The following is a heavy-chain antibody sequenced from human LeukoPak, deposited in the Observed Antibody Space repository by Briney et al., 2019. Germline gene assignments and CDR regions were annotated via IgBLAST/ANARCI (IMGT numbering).Heavy chain of an antibody. J-gene: IGHJ4*02. CDR1: GFTFTSCG. Sequence: ASVKVSCKASGFTFTSCGISWVRQAPGQGLEWMGWISAYNGNTNYAQKLQGRVTMTTDTSTSTAYMELRSLRSDDTAVYYCARDGDRGVWFDYWGQGTLVTVSS. D-gene: IGHD2-8*02. CDR2: ISAYNGNT. V-gene: IGHV1-18*01. CDR3: ARDGDRGVWFDY.